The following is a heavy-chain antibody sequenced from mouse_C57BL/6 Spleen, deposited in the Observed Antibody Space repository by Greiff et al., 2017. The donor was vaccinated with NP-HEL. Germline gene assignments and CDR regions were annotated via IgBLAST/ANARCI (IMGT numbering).Heavy chain of an antibody. J-gene: IGHJ2*01. V-gene: IGHV3-6*01. Sequence: EESGPGLVKPSQSLSLTCSVTGYSITSGYYWNWIRQFPGNKLEWMGYISYDGSNNYNPSLKNRISITRDTSKNQFFLKLNSVTTEDTASYYCAREDYGNLDYWGQGTTLTVSS. CDR3: AREDYGNLDY. CDR1: GYSITSGYY. CDR2: ISYDGSN. D-gene: IGHD2-1*01.